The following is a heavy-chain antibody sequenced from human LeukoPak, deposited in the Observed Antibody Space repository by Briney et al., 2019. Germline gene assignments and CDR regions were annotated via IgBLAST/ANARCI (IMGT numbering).Heavy chain of an antibody. J-gene: IGHJ5*02. Sequence: GGSLRLSCAASGFMFSSYGMHWVRQAPGKGLEWVAFIQYDGSKEYYADSVKGRFTISRDKYKNTLYLQMNSLRAEDTALYYCAKSGRSSSWYNWFDPWGQGTLVTVSS. CDR3: AKSGRSSSWYNWFDP. CDR2: IQYDGSKE. V-gene: IGHV3-30*02. D-gene: IGHD6-13*01. CDR1: GFMFSSYG.